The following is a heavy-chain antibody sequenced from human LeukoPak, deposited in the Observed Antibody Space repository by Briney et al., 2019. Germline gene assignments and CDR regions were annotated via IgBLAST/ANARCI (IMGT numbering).Heavy chain of an antibody. V-gene: IGHV4-4*07. CDR2: IYTSGST. D-gene: IGHD2-15*01. Sequence: PSETLSLTCTVSGDSIRSFYWSWIRQPAGKGVEWIGRIYTSGSTNYNPSLKSRVTMSVDTSKNQFSLKLSSVTAADTAVYYCAREVVVAATYDYWGQGTLVTVSS. CDR3: AREVVVAATYDY. J-gene: IGHJ4*02. CDR1: GDSIRSFY.